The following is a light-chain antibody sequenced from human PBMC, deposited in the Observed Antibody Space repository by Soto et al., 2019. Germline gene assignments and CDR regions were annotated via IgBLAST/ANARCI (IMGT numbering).Light chain of an antibody. CDR1: QSVGSK. J-gene: IGKJ4*01. CDR3: QQYNNWPLT. CDR2: GAS. V-gene: IGKV3-15*01. Sequence: EIVMTQSPVTMSVSPGERATLSCRASQSVGSKLAWYQQKPGQAPRLLIYGASSRTTGLPARFSGSGSGTEFTLTISSLQSEDFAVYYCQQYNNWPLTFGGGTKVEIK.